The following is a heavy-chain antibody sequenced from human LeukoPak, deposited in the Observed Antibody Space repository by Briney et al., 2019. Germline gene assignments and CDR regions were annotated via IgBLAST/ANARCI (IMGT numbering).Heavy chain of an antibody. V-gene: IGHV3-7*01. Sequence: GGSLRLSCAASGFTFSNYWMTWVRQAPGKGLEWVANIKQDGSEKYYVDSVKGRFTISRDNAKNSLYLQMNSLRGEDTAVYYCGRDRGGTSGWSPEGYWGQGTLVTVSS. CDR1: GFTFSNYW. D-gene: IGHD6-19*01. CDR2: IKQDGSEK. CDR3: GRDRGGTSGWSPEGY. J-gene: IGHJ4*02.